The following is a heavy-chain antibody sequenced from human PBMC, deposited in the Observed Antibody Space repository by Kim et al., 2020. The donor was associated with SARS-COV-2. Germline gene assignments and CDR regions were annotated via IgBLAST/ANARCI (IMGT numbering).Heavy chain of an antibody. CDR1: GGTFSNSG. J-gene: IGHJ4*02. Sequence: SVKVSCKASGGTFSNSGFNWVRQAPGQGLEWMGGIIPMFATANYAQKFQGRVTISADETTTTAYLDLHSLRPDDTAVYYCAIDSHSGSYGPHFDSWGQGTLVTVSS. D-gene: IGHD1-26*01. V-gene: IGHV1-69*13. CDR2: IIPMFATA. CDR3: AIDSHSGSYGPHFDS.